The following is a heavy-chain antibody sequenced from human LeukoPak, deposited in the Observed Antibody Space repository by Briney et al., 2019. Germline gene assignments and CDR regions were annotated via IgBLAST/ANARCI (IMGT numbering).Heavy chain of an antibody. V-gene: IGHV4-59*04. CDR3: ATNHCSGGSCYFDY. CDR2: IYFSGST. CDR1: GLTFSSYA. Sequence: GSLRLSCAASGLTFSSYAMSWVRQAPGKGLEWIGYIYFSGSTYYNPSLKGRVTISADTAKNQFSLQLSSVTAADTAVYYCATNHCSGGSCYFDYWGQGTRVTVSS. J-gene: IGHJ4*02. D-gene: IGHD2-15*01.